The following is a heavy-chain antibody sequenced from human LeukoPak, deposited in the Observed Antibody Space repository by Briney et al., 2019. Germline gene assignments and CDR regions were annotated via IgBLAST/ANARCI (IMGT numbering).Heavy chain of an antibody. D-gene: IGHD5-12*01. Sequence: SETLSLTCAVSGGSISSSNWWSWVRQPPGKGLEWIGEIYHSGSTNYNPSLRSRATISVDKSKNQFSLKLSSVTAADTAVYYCASPRGYSGYERAFDIWGQGTMVTVSS. J-gene: IGHJ3*02. V-gene: IGHV4-4*02. CDR3: ASPRGYSGYERAFDI. CDR2: IYHSGST. CDR1: GGSISSSNW.